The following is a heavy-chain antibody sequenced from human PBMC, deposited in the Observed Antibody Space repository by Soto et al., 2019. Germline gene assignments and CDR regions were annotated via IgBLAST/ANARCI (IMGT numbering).Heavy chain of an antibody. CDR1: GFTFSSYS. D-gene: IGHD3-22*01. CDR2: ISSSSSYI. Sequence: EVQLVESGGGLVKPGGSLRLSWAASGFTFSSYSMNWVRQAPGKGLEWVSSISSSSSYIYYADSVKGRFTISRDNAKNSLYLQMNSLRAEDTAVYYCARAYYDSSGYYLYYFDYWGQGTLVTVSS. J-gene: IGHJ4*02. CDR3: ARAYYDSSGYYLYYFDY. V-gene: IGHV3-21*01.